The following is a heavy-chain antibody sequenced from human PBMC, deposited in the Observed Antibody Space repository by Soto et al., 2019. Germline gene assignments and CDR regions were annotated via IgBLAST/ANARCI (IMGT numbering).Heavy chain of an antibody. J-gene: IGHJ3*02. Sequence: ASVKVSCKASGYTFTGYYMHWVRQAPGQGLEWMGWINPNSGGTNYAQKFQGWVTMTRDTSISTAYMELSRLRSDDTAVYYCARDRGGLTGDLPSAFDIGGQGTMVTVSS. CDR3: ARDRGGLTGDLPSAFDI. D-gene: IGHD7-27*01. CDR1: GYTFTGYY. CDR2: INPNSGGT. V-gene: IGHV1-2*04.